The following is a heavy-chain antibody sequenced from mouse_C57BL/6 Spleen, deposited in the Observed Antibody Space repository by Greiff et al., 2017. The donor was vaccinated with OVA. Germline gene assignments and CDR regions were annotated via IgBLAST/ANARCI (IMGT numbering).Heavy chain of an antibody. CDR1: GFTFSSYA. Sequence: EVKVVESGGGLVKPGGSLKLSCAASGFTFSSYAMSWVRQTPEKRLEWVATISDGGSYTYYPDNVKGRFTISRDNAKNNLYLQMSHLKSEDTAMYYCARGGVLDYFDYWGQGTTLTVSS. CDR3: ARGGVLDYFDY. V-gene: IGHV5-4*03. J-gene: IGHJ2*01. CDR2: ISDGGSYT. D-gene: IGHD2-14*01.